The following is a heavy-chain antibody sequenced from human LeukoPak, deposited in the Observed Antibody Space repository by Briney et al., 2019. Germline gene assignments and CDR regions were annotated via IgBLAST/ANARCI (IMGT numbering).Heavy chain of an antibody. CDR3: ARAKYNSGWYLDY. J-gene: IGHJ4*02. Sequence: RSSASQSLTCTLSGGSISSGDYYWTWIRQHPGNGLEWIEYINYIGSTYNNPSFKSRLTISVATSKNQFSLKVSSVTAADTAVYYCARAKYNSGWYLDYWGQGTLVTVSS. CDR1: GGSISSGDYY. V-gene: IGHV4-31*03. CDR2: INYIGST. D-gene: IGHD6-19*01.